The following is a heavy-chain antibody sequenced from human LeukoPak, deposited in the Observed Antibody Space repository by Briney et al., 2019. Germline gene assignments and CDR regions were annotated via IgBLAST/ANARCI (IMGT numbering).Heavy chain of an antibody. D-gene: IGHD3-3*01. J-gene: IGHJ6*04. CDR1: GFTFSDYY. Sequence: GGSLRLSCVASGFTFSDYYMSWIRQAPGKGLEWVSYISSGDTTVDYADSLKGRFTISRDNAKNSLFLQMDGLRAEDTAVYHCVRESDVWSGPGIGRPLDVWGKGTTVTVSS. CDR2: ISSGDTTV. CDR3: VRESDVWSGPGIGRPLDV. V-gene: IGHV3-11*04.